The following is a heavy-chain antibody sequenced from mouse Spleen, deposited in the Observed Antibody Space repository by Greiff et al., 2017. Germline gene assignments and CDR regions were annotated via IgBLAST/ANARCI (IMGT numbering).Heavy chain of an antibody. V-gene: IGHV6-3*01. CDR1: GFTFSNYW. CDR3: TKQVRRDYAMDY. J-gene: IGHJ4*01. Sequence: EVRLVESGGGLVQPGGSMKLSCAASGFTFSNYWMNWVRQSPEKGLEWVAQIRLKSDNYATHYAESVKGRFTISRDDSKSSVYLQMNNLRAEDTGIYYCTKQVRRDYAMDYWGQGTSVTVSS. D-gene: IGHD2-14*01. CDR2: IRLKSDNYAT.